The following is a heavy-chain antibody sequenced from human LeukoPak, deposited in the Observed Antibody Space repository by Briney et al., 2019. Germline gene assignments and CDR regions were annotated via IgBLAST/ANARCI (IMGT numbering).Heavy chain of an antibody. CDR2: ISGSGGST. CDR3: AKDTAMVCVGYGMDV. Sequence: GGSLRLSCAASGFTFSSYAMSWVRQAPGKGLEWVSAISGSGGSTYYADSVKGRFTTSRDNSKNTLYLQMNSLRAEDTAVYYCAKDTAMVCVGYGMDVWGQGTTVTVSS. J-gene: IGHJ6*02. CDR1: GFTFSSYA. V-gene: IGHV3-23*01. D-gene: IGHD5-18*01.